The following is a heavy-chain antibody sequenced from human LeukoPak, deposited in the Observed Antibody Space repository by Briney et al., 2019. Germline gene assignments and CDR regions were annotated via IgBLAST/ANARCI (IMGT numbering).Heavy chain of an antibody. Sequence: PGGSLRLSCAASGFTFSSYEMNWVRQAPGKGLEWGSYISSSGSTIYYADSVKGRFTISRDNAKNSLYLQMNSLRAEDTAVYYCARARGLRPVDYWGQGTLVTVSS. CDR2: ISSSGSTI. J-gene: IGHJ4*02. D-gene: IGHD5-12*01. V-gene: IGHV3-48*03. CDR3: ARARGLRPVDY. CDR1: GFTFSSYE.